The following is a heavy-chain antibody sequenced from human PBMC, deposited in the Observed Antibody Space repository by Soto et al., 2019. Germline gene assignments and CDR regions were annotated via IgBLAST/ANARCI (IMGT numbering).Heavy chain of an antibody. CDR1: GFTFSSYG. CDR2: ISYDGSNK. CDR3: AKSLVGADLYFDY. V-gene: IGHV3-30*18. D-gene: IGHD2-15*01. J-gene: IGHJ4*02. Sequence: QVQLVESGGGVVQPGRSLRLSCAASGFTFSSYGMHWVRQAPGKGLEWVAVISYDGSNKYYADSVKGRFTISRDNSKNRLYLQMNSLRAEDTVVYYCAKSLVGADLYFDYWGQGTLVTVSS.